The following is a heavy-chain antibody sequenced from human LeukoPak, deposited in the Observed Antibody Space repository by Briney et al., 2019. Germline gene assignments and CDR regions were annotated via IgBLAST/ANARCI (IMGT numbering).Heavy chain of an antibody. CDR2: INPDASRI. Sequence: GGSLRLSCAASGFTFSSYWMHWVRHAPGKGLVWVSRINPDASRIKYADSVKGRFTISRDNAKNTLYLQMNRLRAEDTAVYYCASRGLWFGGADYWGQGTLVTVSS. D-gene: IGHD3-10*01. CDR1: GFTFSSYW. J-gene: IGHJ4*02. V-gene: IGHV3-74*03. CDR3: ASRGLWFGGADY.